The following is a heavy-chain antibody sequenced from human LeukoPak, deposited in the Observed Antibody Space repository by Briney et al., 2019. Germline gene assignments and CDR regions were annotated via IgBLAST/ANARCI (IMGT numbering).Heavy chain of an antibody. CDR3: ARGNRAVAGTSPLDYYYYGMDV. J-gene: IGHJ6*02. D-gene: IGHD6-19*01. V-gene: IGHV1-2*02. CDR2: INPNSGGT. Sequence: ASVKVSCKASGYTFTGYYMHWVRQAPRQGLEWMGWINPNSGGTNYAQKFQGRVTMTRDTSISTAYMELSRLRSDDTAVYYCARGNRAVAGTSPLDYYYYGMDVWGQGTTVNVSS. CDR1: GYTFTGYY.